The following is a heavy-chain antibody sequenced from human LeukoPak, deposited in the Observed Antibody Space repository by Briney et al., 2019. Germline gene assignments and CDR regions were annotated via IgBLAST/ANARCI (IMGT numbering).Heavy chain of an antibody. CDR1: GVTLSTYA. CDR2: ISSSGSGDNT. V-gene: IGHV3-23*01. D-gene: IGHD6-19*01. CDR3: AKSRVAVAAPRNWFDP. J-gene: IGHJ5*02. Sequence: SGGSLRLSCAASGVTLSTYAMSWARQAPGKGLEWVSGISSSGSGDNTYYADSVKGRFTISRDNSNNTLYLQMNSLRVEDTAVYYCAKSRVAVAAPRNWFDPWGQGTLVTVSS.